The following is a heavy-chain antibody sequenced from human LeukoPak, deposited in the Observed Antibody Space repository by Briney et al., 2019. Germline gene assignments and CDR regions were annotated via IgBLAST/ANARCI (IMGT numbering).Heavy chain of an antibody. CDR2: IYYSGST. CDR1: GVSISSGGYY. Sequence: SETLSLTCTVSGVSISSGGYYWSWIRQHPGKGLEWIGYIYYSGSTYYNPSLKSRVTISVDTSKNQFSLKLSSVTAADTAVYYCAREMTTVTYNWFDPWGQGTLVTVSS. J-gene: IGHJ5*02. D-gene: IGHD4-17*01. V-gene: IGHV4-31*03. CDR3: AREMTTVTYNWFDP.